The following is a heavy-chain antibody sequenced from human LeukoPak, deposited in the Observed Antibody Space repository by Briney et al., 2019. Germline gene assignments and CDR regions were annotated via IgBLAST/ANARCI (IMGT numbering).Heavy chain of an antibody. CDR3: AKGGGYQLLFDY. V-gene: IGHV3-30*02. CDR1: GFTFSSYG. Sequence: GGSLRLSCAASGFTFSSYGMHWVRQAPGKGLEWVAFIRYGGSNKYYADSVKGRFTISRDNSKNTLYLQMNSLRAEDTAVYYCAKGGGYQLLFDYWGQGTLVTVSS. CDR2: IRYGGSNK. D-gene: IGHD2-2*01. J-gene: IGHJ4*02.